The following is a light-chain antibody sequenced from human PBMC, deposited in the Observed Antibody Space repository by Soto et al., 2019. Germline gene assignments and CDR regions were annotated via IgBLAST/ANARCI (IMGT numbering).Light chain of an antibody. V-gene: IGKV3-20*01. CDR2: GAS. CDR3: QQYGSSPRT. J-gene: IGKJ1*01. CDR1: QIVSSSY. Sequence: EIVLTQSPGTLSLSPGEKATLSCRASQIVSSSYLAWYQQKLGQVPRLLIYGASSRATGIPDRFSGSGSGTDFTLTISRLEPEDFAVYYCQQYGSSPRTFGQGTKVDIK.